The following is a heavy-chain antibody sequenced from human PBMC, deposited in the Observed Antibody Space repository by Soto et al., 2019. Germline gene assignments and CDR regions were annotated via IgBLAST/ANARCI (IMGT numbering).Heavy chain of an antibody. Sequence: EVQLLESGGGLVQPGGSLRLSCAASGFIFSSYAMSWVRQAPGKGLEWVSGISGSDSSTYYADSVKGRFTISRDNSKSTLYLQMNSLRAEDTAVYYCAKDWGRVLGAENCWYYWGQGTLVTVSS. CDR2: ISGSDSST. CDR3: AKDWGRVLGAENCWYY. V-gene: IGHV3-23*01. CDR1: GFIFSSYA. D-gene: IGHD2-21*02. J-gene: IGHJ4*02.